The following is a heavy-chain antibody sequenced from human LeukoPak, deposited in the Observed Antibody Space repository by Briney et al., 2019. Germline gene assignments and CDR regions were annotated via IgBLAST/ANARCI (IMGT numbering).Heavy chain of an antibody. V-gene: IGHV3-74*01. CDR3: ARDPYSGTYGDTYYYYMDV. J-gene: IGHJ6*03. Sequence: GRSLRLSCAASGFTFSSYWMHWVRQAPGKGLVWVSRINSDGSSTSYADSVKGRFTISRDNAKNTLYLQMNSLRAEDTAVYYCARDPYSGTYGDTYYYYMDVWGKGTTVTISS. CDR2: INSDGSST. CDR1: GFTFSSYW. D-gene: IGHD1-26*01.